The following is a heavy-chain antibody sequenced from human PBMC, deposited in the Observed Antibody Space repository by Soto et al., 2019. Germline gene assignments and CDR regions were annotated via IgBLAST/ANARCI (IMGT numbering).Heavy chain of an antibody. CDR1: GFAFSNQA. Sequence: GGSLRLSCAASGFAFSNQAMHWVRQAPGKGLEWVSGIRWDGGSIDYADSVKGRFTISRDNAKNTLYLQMNSLRAEDTALYYCAKGGRVSYYMDVWGKGTTVTVSS. CDR3: AKGGRVSYYMDV. D-gene: IGHD3-16*02. V-gene: IGHV3-9*01. CDR2: IRWDGGSI. J-gene: IGHJ6*03.